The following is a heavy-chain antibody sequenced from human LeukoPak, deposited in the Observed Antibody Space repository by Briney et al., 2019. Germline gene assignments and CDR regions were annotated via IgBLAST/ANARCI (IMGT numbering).Heavy chain of an antibody. D-gene: IGHD3-10*01. CDR1: GGSISRYY. CDR3: ARDGGSGFDY. J-gene: IGHJ4*02. CDR2: FYYSGST. Sequence: SETLSLTCTVSGGSISRYYWTWIRQPPGKGLEWIGYFYYSGSTNYNPSLKSRLTISVDTSKNQVSLKLTSVTAADTAVYYCARDGGSGFDYWGLGTLVTVSS. V-gene: IGHV4-59*01.